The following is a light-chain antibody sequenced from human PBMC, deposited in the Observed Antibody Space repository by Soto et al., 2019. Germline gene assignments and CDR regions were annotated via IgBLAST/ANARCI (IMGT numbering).Light chain of an antibody. CDR3: QQYGYSLWT. Sequence: EIVLTQSPGTLSLSPGERATLSCRASQTVNNNNLVWYQQKPGQAPRLLIYGASNRATGIPDRFSGRGFGKDFTLTISRVEPEDFAGYLGQQYGYSLWTFCQGAKVETK. J-gene: IGKJ1*01. V-gene: IGKV3-20*01. CDR1: QTVNNNN. CDR2: GAS.